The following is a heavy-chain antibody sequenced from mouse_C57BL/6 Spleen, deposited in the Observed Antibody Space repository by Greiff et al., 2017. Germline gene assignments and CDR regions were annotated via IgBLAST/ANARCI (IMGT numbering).Heavy chain of an antibody. Sequence: EVQRVESEGGLVQPGSSMKLSCTASGFTFSDYYMAWVRQVPEKGLEWVANINYDGSSTYYLDSLKSRFIISRDNAKNILYLQMSSLKSEDTATYYCARAGGLRLGYYFDYWGQGTTLTVSS. J-gene: IGHJ2*01. CDR1: GFTFSDYY. D-gene: IGHD2-4*01. CDR3: ARAGGLRLGYYFDY. V-gene: IGHV5-16*01. CDR2: INYDGSST.